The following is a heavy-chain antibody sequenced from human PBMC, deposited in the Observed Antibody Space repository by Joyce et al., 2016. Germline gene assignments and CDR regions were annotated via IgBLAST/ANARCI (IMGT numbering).Heavy chain of an antibody. Sequence: QVQLVESGGGVVQPGRSLRLSCAASGFTFRSYGMHWVRQAPGKGLEWVAVIWYDGSNKYYADSIKGRFNISRDNYKNTLYLQMDSLRAEDTAVYYCARGVLEWFGAFDIWGQGTMVTVSS. J-gene: IGHJ3*02. CDR2: IWYDGSNK. V-gene: IGHV3-33*01. CDR1: GFTFRSYG. D-gene: IGHD3-3*01. CDR3: ARGVLEWFGAFDI.